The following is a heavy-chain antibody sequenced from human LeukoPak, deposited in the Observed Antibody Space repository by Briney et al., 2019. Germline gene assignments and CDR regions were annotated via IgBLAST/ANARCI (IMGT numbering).Heavy chain of an antibody. Sequence: QPGGSLRLSCAASGFTFSSYAMSWVRQAPGKGLEWVSAISGSGGSTYYADSVKGRFTISRDNSKNTLYLQMNSLRAEDTAVYYCAKGIWCGGSCSTTDAFDIWGQGTMVTVSS. CDR2: ISGSGGST. CDR3: AKGIWCGGSCSTTDAFDI. D-gene: IGHD2-15*01. CDR1: GFTFSSYA. J-gene: IGHJ3*02. V-gene: IGHV3-23*01.